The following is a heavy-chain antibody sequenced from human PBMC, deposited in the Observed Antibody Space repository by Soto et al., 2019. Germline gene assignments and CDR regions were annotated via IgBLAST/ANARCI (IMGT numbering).Heavy chain of an antibody. J-gene: IGHJ4*02. V-gene: IGHV3-23*01. CDR2: ISGSGVST. CDR1: GFTFSNYA. CDR3: AKDPGLYDSSGYHDY. Sequence: SLRLSCAASGFTFSNYAMSWVRQAPGKGLEWVSAISGSGVSTYYADSVKGRFTISRDKSKNTLYLQMNSLRAEDTAVYYCAKDPGLYDSSGYHDYWGQGTLVTVSS. D-gene: IGHD3-22*01.